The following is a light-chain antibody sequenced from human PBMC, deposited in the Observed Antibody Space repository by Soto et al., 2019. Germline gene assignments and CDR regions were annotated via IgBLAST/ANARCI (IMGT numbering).Light chain of an antibody. CDR3: QQRSNSLVT. Sequence: EIVLTQSPATLSLSPGERATLSCRASQSVSSYLAWYQQKPGQAPRLLIYDASNRATGIPARFSGSGSGTDFTLTTSSLEPEDFAVYYCQQRSNSLVTFGQGTRLEIK. J-gene: IGKJ5*01. V-gene: IGKV3-11*01. CDR1: QSVSSY. CDR2: DAS.